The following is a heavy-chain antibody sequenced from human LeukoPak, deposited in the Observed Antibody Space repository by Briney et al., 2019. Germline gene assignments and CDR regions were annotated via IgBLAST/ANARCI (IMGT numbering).Heavy chain of an antibody. J-gene: IGHJ4*02. CDR2: ISSSSSYT. CDR3: ARVGGTGDGVY. V-gene: IGHV3-11*05. Sequence: LSLTCAVYGGSFSGYYWSWIRQAPGKGLEWVSYISSSSSYTNYADSVKGRFTISRDNAKNSLYLQMNSLRAEDTAVYYCARVGGTGDGVYWGQGALVTVSS. D-gene: IGHD7-27*01. CDR1: GGSFSGYY.